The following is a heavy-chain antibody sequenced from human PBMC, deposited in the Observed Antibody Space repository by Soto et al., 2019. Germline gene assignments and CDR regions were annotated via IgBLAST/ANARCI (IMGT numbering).Heavy chain of an antibody. D-gene: IGHD2-21*02. CDR3: AKDRRKCGDSASEK. Sequence: QVQLVESGGGVVQPGRSLRLSCAASGFTFSKSGMHWVRQAPGKGLEWVAAISNDGSDEYYADSVQGRFNISRDNSKHTLSLQMNSLRFEDTALYFCAKDRRKCGDSASEKWGQGTLVTVSS. J-gene: IGHJ4*02. CDR2: ISNDGSDE. CDR1: GFTFSKSG. V-gene: IGHV3-30*18.